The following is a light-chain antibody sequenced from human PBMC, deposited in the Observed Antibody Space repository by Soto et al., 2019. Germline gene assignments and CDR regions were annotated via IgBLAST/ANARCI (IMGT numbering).Light chain of an antibody. CDR2: EVN. CDR3: SSYAGSNNLV. J-gene: IGLJ2*01. CDR1: SSDVGGYDY. Sequence: QSALTQPPSASGSPGQSVTISCTRTSSDVGGYDYVSWYQQRPGKAPKLMIYEVNQRPSGVPDRFSGSKSGNTASLTVSGLQAEDEADYYCSSYAGSNNLVFGGGTKLTVL. V-gene: IGLV2-8*01.